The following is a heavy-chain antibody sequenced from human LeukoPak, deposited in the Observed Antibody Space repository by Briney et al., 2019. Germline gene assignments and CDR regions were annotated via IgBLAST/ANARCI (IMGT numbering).Heavy chain of an antibody. V-gene: IGHV1-18*01. CDR1: GYTFTSYG. CDR3: ARTTGAAYCGGDCYSLFDY. J-gene: IGHJ4*02. Sequence: VKFSCKASGYTFTSYGISWVRQAPGQGLEWMGWISAYNGNTNYAQKLQGRVTMTTDTSTSTAYMELKSLRPDDTAVYYCARTTGAAYCGGDCYSLFDYWGQGTLVTVSS. D-gene: IGHD2-21*02. CDR2: ISAYNGNT.